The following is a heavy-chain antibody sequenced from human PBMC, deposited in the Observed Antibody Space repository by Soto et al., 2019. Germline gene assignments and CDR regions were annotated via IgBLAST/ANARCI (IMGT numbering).Heavy chain of an antibody. CDR3: SRSYSSSWYGFEHGMDV. D-gene: IGHD6-13*01. Sequence: PGGSLRLSCAASGFTFSSYAMHWVRQAPGKGLEWVAVISYDGSNKYYADSVKGRFTISRDNSKNLLFLQMNSLRAEDTAVYYCSRSYSSSWYGFEHGMDVWGQGTTVTVSS. CDR1: GFTFSSYA. CDR2: ISYDGSNK. V-gene: IGHV3-30-3*01. J-gene: IGHJ6*02.